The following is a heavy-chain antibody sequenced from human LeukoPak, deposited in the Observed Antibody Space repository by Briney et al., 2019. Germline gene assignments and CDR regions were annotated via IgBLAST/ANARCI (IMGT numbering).Heavy chain of an antibody. CDR3: ARALPVVPAANNWFDP. D-gene: IGHD2-2*01. CDR1: GGSISSYY. J-gene: IGHJ5*02. Sequence: SEALSLTYTVSGGSISSYYWSWIRQPAGKGLEWIGRIYTSGSTNYNPSLKSRVTMSVDTSKNQFSLKLSSVTAADWAVYYCARALPVVPAANNWFDPWGQGTLVTVSS. V-gene: IGHV4-4*07. CDR2: IYTSGST.